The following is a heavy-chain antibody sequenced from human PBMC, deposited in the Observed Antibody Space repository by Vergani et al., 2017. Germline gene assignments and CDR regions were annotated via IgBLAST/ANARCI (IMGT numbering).Heavy chain of an antibody. CDR1: GDAISRDTYS. D-gene: IGHD3/OR15-3a*01. J-gene: IGHJ6*03. V-gene: IGHV4-30-2*01. CDR3: ARGQTGYSRDWSTYFFYMDV. CDR2: VYYSGTT. Sequence: QLQLQESDSRLVNPSQTLSLTCTLSGDAISRDTYSWNWVRQPPGKPLEWIGSVYYSGTTYYNPSRGGQVTMSIDKSKNHFSLTLTSVTAADPAFYFVARGQTGYSRDWSTYFFYMDVWGKGTTVTVSS.